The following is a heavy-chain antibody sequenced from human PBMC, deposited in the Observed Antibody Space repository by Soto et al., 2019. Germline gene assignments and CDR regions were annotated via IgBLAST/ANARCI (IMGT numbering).Heavy chain of an antibody. J-gene: IGHJ6*02. D-gene: IGHD1-20*01. CDR1: GFTVSSNY. CDR3: AKDGSYNPYYYGMDV. CDR2: IYSGGST. Sequence: GGSLRLSCAASGFTVSSNYMSWVRQAPGKGLEWVSVIYSGGSTYYADSVKGRFTISRHNSKNTLYLQMNSLRAGDTAVYYCAKDGSYNPYYYGMDVWGQGTTVTVSS. V-gene: IGHV3-53*01.